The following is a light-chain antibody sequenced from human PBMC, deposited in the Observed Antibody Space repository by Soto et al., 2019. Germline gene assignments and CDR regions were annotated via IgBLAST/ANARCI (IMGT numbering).Light chain of an antibody. V-gene: IGLV1-44*01. CDR3: AVWDDSLNGRV. Sequence: QSVLTQPPSASGTPGQRVTISCSGSSSNIGSGTVNWYQHLPGTAPKLLIYSNNQRPSGVPDRFSGSKSGTSASLAISGLQSEDEADYYCAVWDDSLNGRVFGGATKLTVL. CDR1: SSNIGSGT. CDR2: SNN. J-gene: IGLJ2*01.